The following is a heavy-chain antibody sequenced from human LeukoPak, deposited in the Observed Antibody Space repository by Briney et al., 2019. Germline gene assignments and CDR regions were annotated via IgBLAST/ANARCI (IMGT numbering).Heavy chain of an antibody. D-gene: IGHD6-25*01. Sequence: KSSETLSLTCTVSGGSISSRSYYWGWIRQPPGKGLEWIGSIYYSGATYYNPSLKSRVTISVDTSKNQFSLKVSPVTAADTAVYYCARHVSGSSAFDIWGQGTMVTVSS. J-gene: IGHJ3*02. CDR3: ARHVSGSSAFDI. CDR1: GGSISSRSYY. CDR2: IYYSGAT. V-gene: IGHV4-39*01.